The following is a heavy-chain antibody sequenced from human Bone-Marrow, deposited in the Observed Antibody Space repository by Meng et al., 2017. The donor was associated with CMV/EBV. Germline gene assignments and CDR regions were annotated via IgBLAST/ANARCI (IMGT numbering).Heavy chain of an antibody. CDR1: GYSFTSYW. D-gene: IGHD2-2*01. Sequence: GESLKISCKGSGYSFTSYWIGWVRQMPGKGLEWMGIIYPGDSDTRYSPSFQGQVTISADKSISTAYLQWSSLKASDTAMYYCAREYCSSTSCHFGGYWGQGTLVTVSS. CDR3: AREYCSSTSCHFGGY. J-gene: IGHJ4*02. CDR2: IYPGDSDT. V-gene: IGHV5-51*01.